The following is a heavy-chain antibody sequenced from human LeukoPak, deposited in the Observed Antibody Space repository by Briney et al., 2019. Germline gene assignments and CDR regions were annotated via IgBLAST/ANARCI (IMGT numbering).Heavy chain of an antibody. CDR1: GYSFTSYW. CDR2: IYPGDSDT. V-gene: IGHV5-51*01. J-gene: IGHJ5*02. CDR3: ARSQFSNWFDP. Sequence: GESLKISCKGSGYSFTSYWIGWVRQMPGKGLEWMGIIYPGDSDTRYSPSFQGQVTISADKSINTAYLQWNSLKASDTAMYYCARSQFSNWFDPWGQGTLVTVSS.